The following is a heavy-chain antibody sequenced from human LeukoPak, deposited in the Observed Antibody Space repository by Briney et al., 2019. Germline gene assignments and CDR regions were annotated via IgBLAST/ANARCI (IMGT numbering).Heavy chain of an antibody. J-gene: IGHJ4*01. D-gene: IGHD6-25*01. CDR1: GGSINNYF. V-gene: IGHV4-4*07. CDR3: ARAAAAAGGQYFDY. CDR2: IYTNGDT. Sequence: PSETLSLTCTVSGGSINNYFWSWIRQPAGQGVEWIGRIYTNGDTRYNPSLKSRVTLSVDTSKNQLSLKLMSMTAADTAVYYCARAAAAAGGQYFDYWGQEPWSPSPQ.